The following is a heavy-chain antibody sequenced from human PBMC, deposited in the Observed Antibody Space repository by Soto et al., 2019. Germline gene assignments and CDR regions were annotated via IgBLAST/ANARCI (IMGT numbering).Heavy chain of an antibody. J-gene: IGHJ4*02. D-gene: IGHD6-6*01. CDR2: IYYSGST. V-gene: IGHV4-39*01. Sequence: PSETLSLTCTVSGGSISSSSYYWGWIRQPPGKGLEWIGSIYYSGSTYYNPSLKSRVTISVDTSKNQFSLKLSSVTAADTAVYYCARQGVSRIAARRAFDYWGQGTLVTVSS. CDR3: ARQGVSRIAARRAFDY. CDR1: GGSISSSSYY.